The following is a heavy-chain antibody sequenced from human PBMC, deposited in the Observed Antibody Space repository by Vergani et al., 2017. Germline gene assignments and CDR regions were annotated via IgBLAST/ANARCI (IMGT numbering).Heavy chain of an antibody. J-gene: IGHJ4*02. V-gene: IGHV4-39*07. CDR2: IYYSGST. Sequence: QLQLQESGPGLVKPSETLSLTCTVSGGSISSSSYYWGWIRQPPGKGLEWIGSIYYSGSTYYNPSLKSRVTISVDTSKNQFSLKLSSVTAADTAVYYCASSKGNDYFDYWGQGTLVTVSS. CDR1: GGSISSSSYY. CDR3: ASSKGNDYFDY. D-gene: IGHD4-23*01.